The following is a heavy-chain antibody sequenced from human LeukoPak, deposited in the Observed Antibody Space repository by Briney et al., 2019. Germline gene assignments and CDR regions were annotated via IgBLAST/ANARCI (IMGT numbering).Heavy chain of an antibody. CDR1: GFTFGDYA. CDR3: TTDLYSGYGSGSYAFDI. V-gene: IGHV3-49*03. J-gene: IGHJ3*02. D-gene: IGHD3-10*01. CDR2: IRSKAYGGTT. Sequence: GGSLRLSCTASGFTFGDYAMSWFRQAPGKGMEWVGFIRSKAYGGTTEYAASVKGRFTISRDDSKSIAYLQMNSLKTEDTAVYYCTTDLYSGYGSGSYAFDIWGQGTMVTVSS.